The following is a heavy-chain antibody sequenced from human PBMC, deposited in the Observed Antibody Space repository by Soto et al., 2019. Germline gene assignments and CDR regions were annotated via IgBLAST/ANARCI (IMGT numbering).Heavy chain of an antibody. CDR3: ARKRVGTYHIDY. J-gene: IGHJ4*02. CDR2: ISSTGNYI. V-gene: IGHV3-21*01. CDR1: GFIFSSHS. Sequence: GGSLRLSCEASGFIFSSHSMMWVRQAPGKGLEWVSSISSTGNYIYYADSVKGRFTVSRDNAKNSLDLQMSSLRAEDTALYYCARKRVGTYHIDYWGQGTLVTVSS. D-gene: IGHD1-26*01.